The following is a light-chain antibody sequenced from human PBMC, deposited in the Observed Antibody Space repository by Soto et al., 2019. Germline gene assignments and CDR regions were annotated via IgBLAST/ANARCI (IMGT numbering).Light chain of an antibody. CDR3: QQTYNTPLT. CDR1: QSIGKY. J-gene: IGKJ4*01. V-gene: IGKV1-39*01. CDR2: AAS. Sequence: DIQMTQSPSSLSASVGDRVTITCRASQSIGKYLSWFQQTPENAPKLLIYAASGLQSGVPSRFSGSGSGTDFTLTINSXQREDFATYYCQQTYNTPLTFGGGTKVDIK.